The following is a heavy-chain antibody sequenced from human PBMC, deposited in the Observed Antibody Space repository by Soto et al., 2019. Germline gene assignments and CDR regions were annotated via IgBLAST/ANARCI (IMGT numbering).Heavy chain of an antibody. CDR2: IFYTVST. J-gene: IGHJ4*02. Sequence: PCVPLCLSYIVAGGTIKCGGYCWSRKKQPPGKGLEWIGSIFYTVSTYYSTSLKSRASMSMDTSKNRFSLRLRSLTAADTAVYFCARVKATLYRHYYFDFWVQGT. V-gene: IGHV4-30-4*01. CDR1: GGTIKCGGYC. D-gene: IGHD5-12*01. CDR3: ARVKATLYRHYYFDF.